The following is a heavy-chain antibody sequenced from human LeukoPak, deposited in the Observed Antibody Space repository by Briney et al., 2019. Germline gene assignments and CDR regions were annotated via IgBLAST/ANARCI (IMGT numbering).Heavy chain of an antibody. J-gene: IGHJ6*02. CDR2: IKSKTDGGTT. CDR3: TTASSISGSYKTPYYYYYGMDV. Sequence: GGSLRLSCAASGFTFSNAWMNWVRQAPGKGLEWVGRIKSKTDGGTTDYAAPVKGRFTISRDDSKNTLYLQMNSLKTEDTAVYYCTTASSISGSYKTPYYYYYGMDVWGQGTTVTVSS. D-gene: IGHD1-26*01. CDR1: GFTFSNAW. V-gene: IGHV3-15*07.